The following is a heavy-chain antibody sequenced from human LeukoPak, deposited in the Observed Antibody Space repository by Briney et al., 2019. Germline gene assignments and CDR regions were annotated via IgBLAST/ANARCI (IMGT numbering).Heavy chain of an antibody. CDR2: ISSNGGST. J-gene: IGHJ4*02. V-gene: IGHV3-64D*09. CDR3: ARATGIQLWSPYFDY. CDR1: GFSFSNYD. Sequence: PGGSLRLSCSASGFSFSNYDMHWVRQAPGKGLEYVSAISSNGGSTYYADSVKGRLTISRDNSKNTLYLHMSSLRPEDTAVYYCARATGIQLWSPYFDYWGQGTLVTVSS. D-gene: IGHD5-18*01.